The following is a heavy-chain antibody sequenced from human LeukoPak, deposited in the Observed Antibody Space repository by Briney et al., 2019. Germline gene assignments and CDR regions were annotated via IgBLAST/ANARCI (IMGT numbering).Heavy chain of an antibody. V-gene: IGHV1-46*01. CDR1: GYTLTELS. CDR2: INPSGGST. D-gene: IGHD5-18*01. J-gene: IGHJ4*02. Sequence: ASVKVSCKVSGYTLTELSMHWVRQAPGQGLGWMGIINPSGGSTSYAQKFQGRVTMTRDMSTSTVYMELSSLRSEDTAVYYCARDSEDTTMGPGYWGQGTLVTVSS. CDR3: ARDSEDTTMGPGY.